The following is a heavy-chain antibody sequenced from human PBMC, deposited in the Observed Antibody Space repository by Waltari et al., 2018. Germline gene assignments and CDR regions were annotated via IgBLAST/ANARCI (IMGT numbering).Heavy chain of an antibody. J-gene: IGHJ4*02. Sequence: QVRLQQWGAGLFKPSETLSLTCVVSGGSLRGYSWSWSRQPPGKGLEWNREVKYGGTTNYNPSLKSGITVSIDTSNNQFALNLNAVTGADTAVYYCAKQVAGSGWYLGWGQGTLVSVSS. D-gene: IGHD6-19*01. CDR2: VKYGGTT. CDR1: GGSLRGYS. CDR3: AKQVAGSGWYLG. V-gene: IGHV4-34*01.